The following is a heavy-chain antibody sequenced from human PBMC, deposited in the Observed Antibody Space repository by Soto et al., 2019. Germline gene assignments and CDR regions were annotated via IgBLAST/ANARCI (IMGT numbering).Heavy chain of an antibody. V-gene: IGHV3-72*01. CDR2: SRNKANSYTT. CDR1: GFTFSDHY. CDR3: ARDRGS. Sequence: EVQLVESGGGLVQPGGSLRLSCAASGFTFSDHYMDWVRQAPGKGLEWVGRSRNKANSYTTEYAASVRGRFTISRDDSKNSLYLQMNSLKTEDTAVYYCARDRGSCGQGTLVTVSS. J-gene: IGHJ5*02.